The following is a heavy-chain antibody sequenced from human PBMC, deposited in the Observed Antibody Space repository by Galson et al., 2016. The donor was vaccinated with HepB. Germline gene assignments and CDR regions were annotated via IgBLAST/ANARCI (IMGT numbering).Heavy chain of an antibody. Sequence: SLRLSCAGSGFKFSSYSMNWARQAPGKGLEWLSYINSGSTSIYYADSVKGRFTVSRDNAKNSVYLQLNSLRDEDTALYYCARSSYYFDSWGQGTLVTVSS. CDR1: GFKFSSYS. J-gene: IGHJ4*02. V-gene: IGHV3-48*02. CDR2: INSGSTSI. CDR3: ARSSYYFDS.